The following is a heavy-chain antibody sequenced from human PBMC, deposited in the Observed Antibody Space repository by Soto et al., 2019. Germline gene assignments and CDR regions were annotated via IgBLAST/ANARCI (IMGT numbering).Heavy chain of an antibody. D-gene: IGHD1-7*01. J-gene: IGHJ3*02. V-gene: IGHV4-59*08. CDR1: GGSISSYY. CDR2: IYYSGST. CDR3: ARAITGTTKGAFDI. Sequence: SETLSLTCTVSGGSISSYYWSWIRQPPGKGLEWIGYIYYSGSTNYNPSLKSRVTISVDTSKNQFSLKLSSVTAADTAVYYCARAITGTTKGAFDIRAQRTTVTVSS.